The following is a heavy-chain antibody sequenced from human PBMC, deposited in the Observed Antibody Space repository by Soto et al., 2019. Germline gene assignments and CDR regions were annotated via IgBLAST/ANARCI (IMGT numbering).Heavy chain of an antibody. CDR2: ISYSGST. J-gene: IGHJ4*02. D-gene: IGHD2-8*01. Sequence: PSETLSLTCTVSGGSISSYSWNWIRQPPGKGLEWIGYISYSGSTNYNPSLKSRVTISVDTSKKQFSLKLSSVTPADTAVYYCARHLARVNLYHFDYWGQGTLVTVSS. V-gene: IGHV4-59*08. CDR1: GGSISSYS. CDR3: ARHLARVNLYHFDY.